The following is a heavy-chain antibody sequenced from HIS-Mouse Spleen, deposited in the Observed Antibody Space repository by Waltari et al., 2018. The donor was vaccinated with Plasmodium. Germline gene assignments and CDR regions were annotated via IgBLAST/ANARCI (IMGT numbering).Heavy chain of an antibody. J-gene: IGHJ4*02. CDR1: TFSGYG. D-gene: IGHD3-16*01. Sequence: TFSGYGMHWVRQTPGKGLEWVAVISYDGSNKYYADSVKGRFTISRDNSKNTLYLQMNSLRAEDTAVYYCAKAQGVINFDYWGQGTLVTVSS. CDR3: AKAQGVINFDY. V-gene: IGHV3-30*18. CDR2: ISYDGSNK.